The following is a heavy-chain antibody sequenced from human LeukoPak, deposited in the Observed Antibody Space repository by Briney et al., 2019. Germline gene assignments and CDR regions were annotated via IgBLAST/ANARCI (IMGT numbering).Heavy chain of an antibody. Sequence: NPGGSLRLSCAASGFTFSSYSMNWVRQAPGKGLEWVSSISSSSSYIYYADSVKGRFTISRDNAKNSLYLQMNSLRAEDTAVYYCARDRGIVVVPAAPRSAYMDVWGKGTTVTVS. CDR2: ISSSSSYI. D-gene: IGHD2-2*01. CDR3: ARDRGIVVVPAAPRSAYMDV. J-gene: IGHJ6*03. V-gene: IGHV3-21*01. CDR1: GFTFSSYS.